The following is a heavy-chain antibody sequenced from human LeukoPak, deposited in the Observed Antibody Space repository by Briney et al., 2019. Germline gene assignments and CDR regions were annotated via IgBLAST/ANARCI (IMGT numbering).Heavy chain of an antibody. V-gene: IGHV1-46*01. J-gene: IGHJ5*02. D-gene: IGHD3-10*01. CDR1: GYTFTSYY. Sequence: ASVTVSFKASGYTFTSYYMHWVRQAPGQGLEWMGIINPSGGSTSYAQKFQGRVTMTRDTSTSTVYMELSSLRSEDTAVYYCARDIWSGFGEPYWFDPWGQGTLVTVSS. CDR2: INPSGGST. CDR3: ARDIWSGFGEPYWFDP.